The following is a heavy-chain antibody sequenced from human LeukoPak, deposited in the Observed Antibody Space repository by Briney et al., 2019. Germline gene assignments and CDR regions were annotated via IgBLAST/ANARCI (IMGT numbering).Heavy chain of an antibody. J-gene: IGHJ4*02. CDR2: IYHSGST. Sequence: SETLSLTCAVSGGSISSSNWWSWVRQPPGKGLEWIGEIYHSGSTNYNPSLKSRVTISVDKSKNQFSLKLSSVTAADTAVYYCARTDGYSSGWNSDYWGQGTLVTVSS. CDR3: ARTDGYSSGWNSDY. V-gene: IGHV4-4*02. CDR1: GGSISSSNW. D-gene: IGHD6-19*01.